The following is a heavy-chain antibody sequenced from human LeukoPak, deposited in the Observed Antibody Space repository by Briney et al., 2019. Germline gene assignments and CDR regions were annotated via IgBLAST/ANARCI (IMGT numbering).Heavy chain of an antibody. Sequence: SETLSLTCTLSGGSFSSYYWSWIRQPPGKGLELIGYIYYSGSTNYNPSLKSRVTISVDTSKNQFSLKLSSVTATDTAVYYCAKVTYGSGTYGAFDSWGQGTLVTVSS. CDR2: IYYSGST. J-gene: IGHJ4*02. CDR1: GGSFSSYY. V-gene: IGHV4-59*01. CDR3: AKVTYGSGTYGAFDS. D-gene: IGHD3-10*01.